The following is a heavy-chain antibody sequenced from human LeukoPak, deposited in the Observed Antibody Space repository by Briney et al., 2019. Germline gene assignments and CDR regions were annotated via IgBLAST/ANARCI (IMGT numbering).Heavy chain of an antibody. CDR3: ASDFTGHDDY. CDR1: GFVFDAFS. V-gene: IGHV3-21*06. J-gene: IGHJ4*02. Sequence: GGSLRLSCAASGFVFDAFSMNWVRQAPGKGLEWVASISGDSGEIYNADSVRGRFTISRDNAENSVYLEMKSLTVEDTAVYFCASDFTGHDDYWGQGSQVTVSS. D-gene: IGHD2-8*02. CDR2: ISGDSGEI.